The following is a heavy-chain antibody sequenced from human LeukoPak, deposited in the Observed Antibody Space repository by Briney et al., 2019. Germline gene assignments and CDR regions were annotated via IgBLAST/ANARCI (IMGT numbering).Heavy chain of an antibody. J-gene: IGHJ4*02. D-gene: IGHD3-22*01. V-gene: IGHV1-18*01. CDR1: GYTFTSYG. CDR3: ARANNYYDSSGYYYAGVDY. CDR2: ISAYNGNT. Sequence: ASVKVSCKASGYTFTSYGISWVRQAPGQGLEWMGWISAYNGNTNYAQKLQGRVTMTTDTSTSTAYMELRSLRSDDTAVYYCARANNYYDSSGYYYAGVDYWGQGTLVTVSS.